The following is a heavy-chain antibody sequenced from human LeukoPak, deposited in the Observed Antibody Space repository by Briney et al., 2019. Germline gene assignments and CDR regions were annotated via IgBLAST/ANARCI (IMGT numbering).Heavy chain of an antibody. CDR1: GGSFSGYY. CDR3: ARTHSSSQYFDY. J-gene: IGHJ4*02. CDR2: INHSGST. V-gene: IGHV4-34*01. D-gene: IGHD6-13*01. Sequence: SETLSLTCAVYGGSFSGYYWSWIRQPPGKGLEWIGEINHSGSTNYNPSLKSRVTISVDTSKNQFSLKLSSVTAADTAVYYCARTHSSSQYFDYWGQGTLVTVSS.